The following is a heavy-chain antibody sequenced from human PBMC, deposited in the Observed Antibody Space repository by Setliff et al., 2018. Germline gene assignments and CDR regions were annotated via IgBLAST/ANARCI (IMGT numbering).Heavy chain of an antibody. D-gene: IGHD2-8*02. V-gene: IGHV1-18*01. CDR3: SRLVRFCTASTCQGASASEH. CDR1: GYTFTNYG. CDR2: IFPKTGNT. Sequence: ASVKVSCKASGYTFTNYGITWVRLAPGQGLEWMGWIFPKTGNTNYAHKLQGRVTMTTDTSTGTAYMDLRSLRSDDTVVYYCSRLVRFCTASTCQGASASEHWGQGTLVTVSS. J-gene: IGHJ4*02.